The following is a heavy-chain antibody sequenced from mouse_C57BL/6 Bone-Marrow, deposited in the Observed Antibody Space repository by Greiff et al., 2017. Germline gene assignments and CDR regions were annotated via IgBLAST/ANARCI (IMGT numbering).Heavy chain of an antibody. D-gene: IGHD1-1*01. CDR2: ISSGSSTI. CDR3: ASGITTGEGWFAY. Sequence: DVMLVESGGGLVKPGGSLKLSCAASGFTFSDYGMHWVRQAPEKGLEWVAYISSGSSTIYYADTVKGRFTISRGNAKNTLFLQMTSLRSEDTAMYYGASGITTGEGWFAYWGQGTLVTVSA. V-gene: IGHV5-17*01. J-gene: IGHJ3*01. CDR1: GFTFSDYG.